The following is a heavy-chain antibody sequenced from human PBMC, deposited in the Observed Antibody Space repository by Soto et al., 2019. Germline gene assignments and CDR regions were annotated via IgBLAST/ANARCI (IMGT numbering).Heavy chain of an antibody. Sequence: SVKVSCKASGGTFSTYTISWVRQAPGQGLEWMGRIIPILGIANYAQKFQGRVTITADKSTSTAYMELSSLRSEDTAVYYCARGPNYYDSSGYCDYWGQGTLVTV. CDR3: ARGPNYYDSSGYCDY. V-gene: IGHV1-69*02. J-gene: IGHJ4*02. CDR1: GGTFSTYT. CDR2: IIPILGIA. D-gene: IGHD3-22*01.